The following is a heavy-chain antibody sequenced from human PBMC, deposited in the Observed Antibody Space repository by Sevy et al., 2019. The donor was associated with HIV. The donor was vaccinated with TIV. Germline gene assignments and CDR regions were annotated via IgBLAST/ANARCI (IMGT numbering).Heavy chain of an antibody. CDR3: ARSISWYASFDF. CDR1: GRTFSNYA. Sequence: ASVKVSCKASGRTFSNYASSWVRQAPGQGLEWMGGIIPMFGTANYVQRFQGRVTITADESTSTAYMELSSLRSEDTAVYYCARSISWYASFDFWGQGTLVTVSS. CDR2: IIPMFGTA. D-gene: IGHD6-13*01. J-gene: IGHJ4*02. V-gene: IGHV1-69*13.